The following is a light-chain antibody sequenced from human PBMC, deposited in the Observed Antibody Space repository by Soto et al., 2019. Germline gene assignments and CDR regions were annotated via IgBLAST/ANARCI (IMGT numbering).Light chain of an antibody. CDR3: QQYGTSPWT. CDR2: GAS. V-gene: IGKV3-20*01. Sequence: DIVLTQSPGTLSLSKVDRATLYCRASQSVSSGYLAWYQQRPGQAPRLLIYGASTRATGIPDRFSGSGSGTDFTLTISRLEPEDFAVYYCQQYGTSPWTFGQGTKVDIK. CDR1: QSVSSGY. J-gene: IGKJ1*01.